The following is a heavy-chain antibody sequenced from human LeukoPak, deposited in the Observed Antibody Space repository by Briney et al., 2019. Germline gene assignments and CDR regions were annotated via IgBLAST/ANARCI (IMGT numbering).Heavy chain of an antibody. D-gene: IGHD4-17*01. V-gene: IGHV1-69*05. Sequence: GASVKVSCKAPGGTFNSYGISWVRQAPGQGLEWMGGVIPMFGPAKYAQKFQGRATMTTDASTSTAYMELSSLRSEDTAVYYCATVGMVATVTTGDYWGQGTLVTVSS. CDR1: GGTFNSYG. J-gene: IGHJ4*02. CDR2: VIPMFGPA. CDR3: ATVGMVATVTTGDY.